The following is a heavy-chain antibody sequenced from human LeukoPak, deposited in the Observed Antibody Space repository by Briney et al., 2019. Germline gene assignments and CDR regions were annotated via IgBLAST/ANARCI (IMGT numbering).Heavy chain of an antibody. V-gene: IGHV3-33*01. J-gene: IGHJ4*02. CDR3: AREDWNYGGGNFDY. Sequence: GRSLRLSCAASGFTFSSYGMHWVRQAPGKGLEWVAVIWYDGSNKYYADSMKGRFTISRDNSKNTLYLQMNSLRAEDTAVYYCAREDWNYGGGNFDYWGQGTLVTVSS. D-gene: IGHD1-7*01. CDR1: GFTFSSYG. CDR2: IWYDGSNK.